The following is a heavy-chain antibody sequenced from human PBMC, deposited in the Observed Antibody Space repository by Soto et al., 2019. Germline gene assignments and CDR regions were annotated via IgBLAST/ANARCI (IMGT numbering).Heavy chain of an antibody. CDR1: GGTFNNYA. CDR3: ARGGVDVVATSAFDY. V-gene: IGHV1-69*01. J-gene: IGHJ4*02. CDR2: IIPIIGTA. D-gene: IGHD5-12*01. Sequence: QVQLVQSGAEVKKPGSSVKVSCKASGGTFNNYAISWVRQAPGQGLEWMGGIIPIIGTADYAHKFQGRLAISADESTGTTFRELSSLRSEDTALYYCARGGVDVVATSAFDYWGQGTLVTGSS.